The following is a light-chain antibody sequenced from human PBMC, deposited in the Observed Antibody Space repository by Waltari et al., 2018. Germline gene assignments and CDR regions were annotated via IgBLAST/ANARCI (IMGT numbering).Light chain of an antibody. Sequence: QSALTQPRSVSGSPGQSVTISCTGTSSIVGGSKYFSWYQQQPGKAPKLMIADVSKRPSGVRDRFPGSKAGNTASLTISGLQAEDEADYYCCSYAGSYTRVFGTGTKVTVL. CDR3: CSYAGSYTRV. V-gene: IGLV2-11*01. J-gene: IGLJ1*01. CDR2: DVS. CDR1: SSIVGGSKY.